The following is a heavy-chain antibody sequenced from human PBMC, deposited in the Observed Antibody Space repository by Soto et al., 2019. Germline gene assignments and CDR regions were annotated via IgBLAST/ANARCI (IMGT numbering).Heavy chain of an antibody. CDR1: GYTFTNYY. V-gene: IGHV1-46*03. CDR2: INPSGCST. J-gene: IGHJ6*03. D-gene: IGHD3-10*01. CDR3: SREGGFSKTYRYYMDA. Sequence: QVQLVQSGAEVKKPGASVKVSCKASGYTFTNYYIHWVRQAPGPGLEWMGMINPSGCSTTYAQKCHGSATMTRDRPTSTVFMELNSLRSQDTTVYYCSREGGFSKTYRYYMDAWGRVTTVTLSS.